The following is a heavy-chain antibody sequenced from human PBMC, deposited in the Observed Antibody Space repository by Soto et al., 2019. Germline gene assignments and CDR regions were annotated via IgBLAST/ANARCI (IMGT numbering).Heavy chain of an antibody. D-gene: IGHD1-7*01. CDR2: ISGSGGST. Sequence: HPWGSLRLSCAASGFTLSIYAMSWVRQAPGKGLEWVSAISGSGGSTYYADSVKGRFTISRDNSKNTLYLQMNSLRAEDTAVYYCAKKYNWNYRIDYWGQGTLVTLSS. J-gene: IGHJ4*02. CDR1: GFTLSIYA. CDR3: AKKYNWNYRIDY. V-gene: IGHV3-23*01.